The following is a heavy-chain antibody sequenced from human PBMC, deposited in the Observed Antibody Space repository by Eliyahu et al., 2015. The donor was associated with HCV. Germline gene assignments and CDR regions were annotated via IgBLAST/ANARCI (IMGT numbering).Heavy chain of an antibody. J-gene: IGHJ4*02. CDR3: TRESIEAARTFDY. CDR1: GFTXGDYA. CDR2: IRSKAYGGTT. V-gene: IGHV3-49*03. Sequence: EVQLVESGGGLVQPGRSLRLSCTASGFTXGDYAMSWFRQAPGKGLEWVGFIRSKAYGGTTEYAASVKGRFTISRDDSKSIAYLQMNSLKTEDTAVYYCTRESIEAARTFDYWGQGTLVTVSS. D-gene: IGHD6-6*01.